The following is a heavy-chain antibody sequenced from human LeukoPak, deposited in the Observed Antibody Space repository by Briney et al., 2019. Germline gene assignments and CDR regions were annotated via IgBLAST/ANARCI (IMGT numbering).Heavy chain of an antibody. V-gene: IGHV1-2*02. CDR3: ARDLDV. CDR1: GYTFTGYY. J-gene: IGHJ6*02. CDR2: INPNSGAT. Sequence: ASVKVSCKASGYTFTGYYMHWVRQAPGQGLEWMGWINPNSGATNYAQSFQGRVTMTRDTSISTAYMELSGLRSDDTAVYYCARDLDVWGQGTTVTVSS.